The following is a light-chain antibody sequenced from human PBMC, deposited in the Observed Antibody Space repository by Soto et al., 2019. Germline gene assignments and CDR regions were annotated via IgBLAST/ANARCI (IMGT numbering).Light chain of an antibody. CDR2: TNT. V-gene: IGLV1-44*01. Sequence: QSALTQPPSASGTPGQRVTISCSGSRSNVGGNPVNWYQHVPTTAPKLLIYTNTQRPSGAPDRFSGSKSGTSASLAISGLQSEDEADYYCASCDDSLNGPVFGTGTKVTV. CDR3: ASCDDSLNGPV. J-gene: IGLJ1*01. CDR1: RSNVGGNP.